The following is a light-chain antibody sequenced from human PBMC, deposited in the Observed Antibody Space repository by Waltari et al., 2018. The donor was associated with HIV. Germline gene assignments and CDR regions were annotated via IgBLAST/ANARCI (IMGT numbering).Light chain of an antibody. J-gene: IGLJ1*01. CDR3: CSYAGSSTFYV. V-gene: IGLV2-23*02. Sequence: QSALTQPASVSGSPGQSITISCTGTSSDVGSYNLVSWYQQHPGKAPKLMIYEVSKRPSGVSNRFSGSKSGNTASLTISVLLAEDEADYYCCSYAGSSTFYVFGTGTKVTVL. CDR1: SSDVGSYNL. CDR2: EVS.